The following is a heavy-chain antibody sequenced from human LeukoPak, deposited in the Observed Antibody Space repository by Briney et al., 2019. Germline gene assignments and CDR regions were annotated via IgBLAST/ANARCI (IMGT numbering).Heavy chain of an antibody. CDR3: AKDHPQARDQH. Sequence: GGSLRLSCAASGFTFIDYDMHWVRQVIGKGLEWVSAIGIRGDTHYSGSVKGRFTISRENAESSLYLQMNSLRAEDTAVYYCAKDHPQARDQHWGQGTLVTVSS. CDR2: IGIRGDT. CDR1: GFTFIDYD. V-gene: IGHV3-13*01. J-gene: IGHJ1*01.